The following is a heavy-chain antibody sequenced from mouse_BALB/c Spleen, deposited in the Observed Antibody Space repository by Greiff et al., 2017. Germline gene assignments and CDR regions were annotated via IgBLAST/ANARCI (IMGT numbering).Heavy chain of an antibody. Sequence: EVQLQESGPGLVKPSQSLSLTCTVTGYSITSDYAWNWIRQFPGNKLEWMGYISYSGSTSYNPSLKSRISITRDTSKNQFFLQLNSVTTEDTATYYCAREGIYYGIPWFAYWGQGTLVTVSA. J-gene: IGHJ3*01. CDR1: GYSITSDYA. D-gene: IGHD2-1*01. V-gene: IGHV3-2*02. CDR2: ISYSGST. CDR3: AREGIYYGIPWFAY.